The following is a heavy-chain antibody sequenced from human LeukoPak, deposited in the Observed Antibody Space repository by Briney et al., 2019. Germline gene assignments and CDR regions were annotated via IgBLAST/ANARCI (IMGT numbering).Heavy chain of an antibody. J-gene: IGHJ6*02. CDR2: ISYDGSNK. D-gene: IGHD3-22*01. CDR1: GFTFSSYG. Sequence: GRSLRLSCAGSGFTFSSYGMHWVRQAPGKGLEWVAVISYDGSNKYYADSVKGRFTISRDNSKNTLYLQMNSLRAEDTAVYYCAKEGGTYYDSPDGMDVWGQGTTVTVSS. V-gene: IGHV3-30*18. CDR3: AKEGGTYYDSPDGMDV.